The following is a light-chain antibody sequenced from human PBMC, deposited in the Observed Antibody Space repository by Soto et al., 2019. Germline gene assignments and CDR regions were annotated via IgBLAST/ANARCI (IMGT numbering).Light chain of an antibody. J-gene: IGKJ5*01. CDR3: QQYHNRPPIT. V-gene: IGKV3-15*01. Sequence: EIVMTQSPATLSVSPGERATLSCRASQSVSSNLAWYQQKPGQAPRLLIYDASTRATGIPARFSGSGSGTEYTPPISSLQSADVAASYCQQYHNRPPITFCQGTLLEIK. CDR2: DAS. CDR1: QSVSSN.